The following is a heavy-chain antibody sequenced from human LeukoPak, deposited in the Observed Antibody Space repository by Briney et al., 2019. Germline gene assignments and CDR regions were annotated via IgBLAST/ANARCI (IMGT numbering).Heavy chain of an antibody. CDR2: IYPRDGST. V-gene: IGHV1-46*01. D-gene: IGHD6-13*01. Sequence: GASVKVSCKASGYTFTSNYIHWVRQAPGQGLEWMGMIYPRDGSTSYAQKFQARVTMTRDTSINTAYMELSSLTSEDTAVYYCARDARGAAAADDPLDVWGQGTTVIVSS. CDR3: ARDARGAAAADDPLDV. J-gene: IGHJ3*01. CDR1: GYTFTSNY.